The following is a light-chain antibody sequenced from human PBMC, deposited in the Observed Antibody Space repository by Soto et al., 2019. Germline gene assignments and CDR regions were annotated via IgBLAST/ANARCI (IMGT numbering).Light chain of an antibody. CDR3: CSYAGLYPYV. V-gene: IGLV2-11*01. CDR2: DVT. CDR1: SSDVGGYNY. J-gene: IGLJ1*01. Sequence: QSALTQPRSVSGSPGQSVTISCTGTSSDVGGYNYVSWYQQHPGKAPKIMIYDVTKRPSGVPDRFSGSKSGNTASLTISGLQADDEADYNCCSYAGLYPYVLGSGTKLTAL.